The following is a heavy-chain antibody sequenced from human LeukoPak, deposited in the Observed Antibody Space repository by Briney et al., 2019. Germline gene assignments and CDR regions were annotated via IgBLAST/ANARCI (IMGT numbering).Heavy chain of an antibody. CDR1: GYTFTSYY. CDR2: INPSGGST. CDR3: ARVSVSYLGNYYYMDV. Sequence: ASVKVSCKASGYTFTSYYMHWVRQAPGQGLEWMGIINPSGGSTSYAQKFQGRVTMTRDMSTSTVYMELSTLRSKDTAVYYCARVSVSYLGNYYYMDVWGKGTTVTVSS. J-gene: IGHJ6*03. D-gene: IGHD5/OR15-5a*01. V-gene: IGHV1-46*01.